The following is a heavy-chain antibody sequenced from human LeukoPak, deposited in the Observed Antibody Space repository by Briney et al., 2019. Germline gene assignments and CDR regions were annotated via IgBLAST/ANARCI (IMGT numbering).Heavy chain of an antibody. CDR3: ARAGYSSGWRGNYFDY. CDR2: ISAYNGNT. CDR1: GYAFTSYG. V-gene: IGHV1-18*01. J-gene: IGHJ4*02. Sequence: ASVKVSCKASGYAFTSYGISWVRQAPGQGLEWMGWISAYNGNTNYAQKLQGRVTMTTDTSTSTAYMELRSLRSDDTAVYYCARAGYSSGWRGNYFDYWGQGTLVTVSS. D-gene: IGHD6-19*01.